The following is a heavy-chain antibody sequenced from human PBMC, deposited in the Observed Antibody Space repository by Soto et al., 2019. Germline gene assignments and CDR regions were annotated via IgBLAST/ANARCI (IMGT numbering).Heavy chain of an antibody. CDR2: INPNGGCT. J-gene: IGHJ4*02. CDR1: GYTLTAYY. V-gene: IGHV1-2*02. CDR3: AKAVHPMIHGVRIRVDQ. Sequence: QVQLVQSGAEMKKPGASVKVSCESSGYTLTAYYIHWVRQAPGHGLEWMRWINPNGGCTKYSKKFQSRVTITRDTSINTASMELTRLTSDETAVSYCAKAVHPMIHGVRIRVDQWGQGTLVTVSS. D-gene: IGHD3-10*01.